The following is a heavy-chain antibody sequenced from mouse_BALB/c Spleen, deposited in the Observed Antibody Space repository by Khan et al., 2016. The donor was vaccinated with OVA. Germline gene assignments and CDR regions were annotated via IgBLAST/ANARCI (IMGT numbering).Heavy chain of an antibody. CDR2: INTYTGEP. CDR3: ARVRYAGTMDY. V-gene: IGHV9-3-1*01. CDR1: GFTFTNNG. Sequence: QIQLVQSGPELKKPGETVKISCKASGFTFTNNGMNWVKQAPGKGLKWMGWINTYTGEPTYAGALTGRFVFSLETSASTAYLQISNLKNEDTATYFCARVRYAGTMDYWGQGTSVTVSA. D-gene: IGHD2-14*01. J-gene: IGHJ4*01.